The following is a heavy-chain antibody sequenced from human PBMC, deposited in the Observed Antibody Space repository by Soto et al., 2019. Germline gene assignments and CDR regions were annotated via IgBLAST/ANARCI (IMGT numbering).Heavy chain of an antibody. CDR1: GGSISRGGYY. CDR3: VTDGGYCSSTSWYGDAFDI. J-gene: IGHJ3*02. CDR2: IYYSWST. Sequence: QVQLQESGPGLVKPSQTLSLTCTVSGGSISRGGYYWNWIRQHPGKGLEWIGYIYYSWSTYYNLSLKSRVTISEEPAKNQFSLKLSSVTAADCAVYYWVTDGGYCSSTSWYGDAFDIWGQGTMVTVSS. D-gene: IGHD2-2*01. V-gene: IGHV4-31*03.